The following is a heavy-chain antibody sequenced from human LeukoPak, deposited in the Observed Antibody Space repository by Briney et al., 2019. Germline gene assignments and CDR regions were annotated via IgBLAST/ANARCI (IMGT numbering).Heavy chain of an antibody. CDR1: GYTFTGYY. Sequence: ASVKVSRKASGYTFTGYYMHWVRQAPGQGLEWMGWINPNSGGTNYAQKFQGRVTMTRDTSISTAYMELSRLRSDDTAVYYCATGGLGFLADEIPLGDYFDYWGQGTLVTVSS. D-gene: IGHD3-3*01. CDR3: ATGGLGFLADEIPLGDYFDY. V-gene: IGHV1-2*02. J-gene: IGHJ4*02. CDR2: INPNSGGT.